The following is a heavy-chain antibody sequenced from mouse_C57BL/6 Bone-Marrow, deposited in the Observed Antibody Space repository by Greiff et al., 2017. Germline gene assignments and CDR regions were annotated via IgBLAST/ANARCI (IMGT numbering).Heavy chain of an antibody. CDR2: GQGLEWFG. D-gene: IGHD2-4*01. CDR3: SEDSAVYYCAWGLRPWFAY. Sequence: QVQLQQSGPELARPWASVKISCQAFYTFSRRVHFAIRDTNYWMQWVKQRPGQGLEWFGAFYPGNGDTSYNQKFKGKATLTADKSSSTAYMKLSSLTSEDSAVYYCAWGLRPWFAYWGQGTLVTVSA. J-gene: IGHJ3*01. V-gene: IGHV1-87*01. CDR1: YTFSRRVH.